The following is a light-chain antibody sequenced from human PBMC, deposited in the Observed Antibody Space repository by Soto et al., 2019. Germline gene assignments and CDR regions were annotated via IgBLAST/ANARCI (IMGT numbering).Light chain of an antibody. Sequence: QSVLTQPPSASGTPGQSVTISCSGSSSNIGSNTVNWYLQVPGTAPKLLIYSNHLRPSGVPDRFSGSDSGTSASLAISGLQSDDEADYYCSSLDDSLNGVVFGGGTKLTVL. CDR2: SNH. J-gene: IGLJ2*01. V-gene: IGLV1-44*01. CDR1: SSNIGSNT. CDR3: SSLDDSLNGVV.